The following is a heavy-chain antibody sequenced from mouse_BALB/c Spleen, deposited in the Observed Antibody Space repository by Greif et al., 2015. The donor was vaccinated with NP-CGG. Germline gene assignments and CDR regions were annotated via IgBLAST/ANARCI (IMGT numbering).Heavy chain of an antibody. CDR1: GFTFSDYG. Sequence: EVHLVESGGGLVQPGGSRKLSCAASGFTFSDYGMAWVRQAPGKGPEWVAFISNLAYSIYYADTVTGRFTISRENAKNTLYLEMSSLRSEDTAMYYCARDRYDYDYAMDYWGQGTSVTVSS. J-gene: IGHJ4*01. V-gene: IGHV5-15*02. CDR3: ARDRYDYDYAMDY. CDR2: ISNLAYSI. D-gene: IGHD2-4*01.